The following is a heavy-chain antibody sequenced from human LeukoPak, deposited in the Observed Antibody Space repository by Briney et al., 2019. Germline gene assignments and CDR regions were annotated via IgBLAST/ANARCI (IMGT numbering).Heavy chain of an antibody. CDR1: GYTLTELS. D-gene: IGHD6-13*01. Sequence: GASVMVSCKVFGYTLTELSMHWVRQAPGKGLEWMGGFDPEDGETIYAQKLQGRVTMTTDTSTSTAYMELRSLRSDDTAVYYCARGKQEYSSSWTDFDYWGQGTLVTVSS. J-gene: IGHJ4*02. CDR3: ARGKQEYSSSWTDFDY. V-gene: IGHV1-24*01. CDR2: FDPEDGET.